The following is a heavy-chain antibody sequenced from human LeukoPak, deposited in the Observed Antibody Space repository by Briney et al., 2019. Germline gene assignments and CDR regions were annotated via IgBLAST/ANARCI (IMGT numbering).Heavy chain of an antibody. CDR2: IANSGTLT. D-gene: IGHD6-19*01. CDR1: GFAFSDHA. V-gene: IGHV3-23*01. CDR3: AKAGQPRTITVAGKYFFDY. J-gene: IGHJ4*02. Sequence: PGGSLRLSCAASGFAFSDHAMGWVRQAPGKGLEWVSTIANSGTLTDYAASVKGRFTLSRDNSKSTLSLQVNSLRAEDTAVYVCAKAGQPRTITVAGKYFFDYWGQGTLVTVSS.